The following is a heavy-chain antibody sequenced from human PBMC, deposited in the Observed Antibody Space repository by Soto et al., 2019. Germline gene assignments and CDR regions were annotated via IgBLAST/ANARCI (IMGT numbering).Heavy chain of an antibody. D-gene: IGHD5-12*01. V-gene: IGHV3-23*01. Sequence: EVQLLESGGGLVQPGGSLRLSCAVSGFTFSSYAMAWVRQAPGKGLEWVSIISGSGGNTYYADSVKGRFTISRDNSKNTLFLQLSSLRAEDTAVYYCAKDACRGGHADFDFWGQGILVTVSS. CDR2: ISGSGGNT. CDR1: GFTFSSYA. J-gene: IGHJ4*02. CDR3: AKDACRGGHADFDF.